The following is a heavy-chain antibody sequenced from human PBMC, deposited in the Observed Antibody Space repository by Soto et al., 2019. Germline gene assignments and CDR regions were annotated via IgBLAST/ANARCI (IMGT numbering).Heavy chain of an antibody. CDR2: IYYSGST. Sequence: TLSLTSTVSGCSLRSAGYYWSWSRQPPGKGLEWIGYIYYSGSTYYNPSLKSRVTISVDTSKNQFSLKLSSVTAADTAVYYCAASCVGCGGFNYYGMDVWGQGTTVT. J-gene: IGHJ6*02. CDR3: AASCVGCGGFNYYGMDV. CDR1: GCSLRSAGYY. V-gene: IGHV4-31*03. D-gene: IGHD2-21*01.